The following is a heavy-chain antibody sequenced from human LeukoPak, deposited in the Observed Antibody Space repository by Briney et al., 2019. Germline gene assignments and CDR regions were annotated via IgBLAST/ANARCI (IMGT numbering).Heavy chain of an antibody. V-gene: IGHV4-59*01. CDR3: ARTTEDCSSTSCYQYWFDP. CDR1: GGSISSYY. D-gene: IGHD2-2*01. J-gene: IGHJ5*02. CDR2: IHYSGST. Sequence: PSETLSLTCTVSGGSISSYYWSWIRQPPGKGLEWIGYIHYSGSTSYNPSLKSRVTISVDTSKNQISLKVRSATAAGTAVYYCARTTEDCSSTSCYQYWFDPWGQGTLVTVSS.